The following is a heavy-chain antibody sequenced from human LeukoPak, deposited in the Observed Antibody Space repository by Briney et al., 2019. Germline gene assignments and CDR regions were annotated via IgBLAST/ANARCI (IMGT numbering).Heavy chain of an antibody. CDR1: GFTLSSYA. J-gene: IGHJ5*02. CDR2: ISGSGGST. Sequence: GGSLRLSCAASGFTLSSYAMSWVRQAPGKGLEWVSAISGSGGSTYYADSVKGRFTISRDNSKNTLYLQMNSLRVEDTAIYYCAKDVRRCNGACTWGQGTLVTVSS. D-gene: IGHD2-8*01. CDR3: AKDVRRCNGACT. V-gene: IGHV3-23*01.